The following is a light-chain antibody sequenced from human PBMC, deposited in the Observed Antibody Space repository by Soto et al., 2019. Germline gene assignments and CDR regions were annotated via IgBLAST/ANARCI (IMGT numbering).Light chain of an antibody. J-gene: IGKJ5*01. CDR2: GAS. CDR1: QSVSSSY. Sequence: EIVLTQSPSTLSLSPWEGATLSCTASQSVSSSYLAWYQQKPGQAPRLLIYGASSRATGIPDRFSGSGSGTDFTLTISRLEPEDFAVYYCQQYGSSPINFGQGTRLENK. CDR3: QQYGSSPIN. V-gene: IGKV3-20*01.